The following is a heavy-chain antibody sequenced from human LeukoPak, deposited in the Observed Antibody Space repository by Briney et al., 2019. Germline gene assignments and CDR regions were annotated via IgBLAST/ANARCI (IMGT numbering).Heavy chain of an antibody. CDR2: IIGSGGSA. Sequence: PGGTLRLSCAASGFTFSNYAMSWVRQVPGKGLEWVSTIIGSGGSAYYADSVNGRFTISRDNSKNTLYLQMNSLRAEDTAVYYCATTHSHDYGDYWGQGTLVTVSS. CDR3: ATTHSHDYGDY. CDR1: GFTFSNYA. J-gene: IGHJ4*02. V-gene: IGHV3-23*01.